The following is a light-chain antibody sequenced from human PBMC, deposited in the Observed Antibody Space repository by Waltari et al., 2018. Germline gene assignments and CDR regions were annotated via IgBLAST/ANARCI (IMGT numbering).Light chain of an antibody. CDR3: QSADSSLVV. J-gene: IGLJ2*01. Sequence: SYELTQPPSVSVSPGPPARITCSGDVFPRPYAYWYQQKPGQAPVMVIYKDNERPAGIPERFSGSSSGRSATLTISGAQAEDEADYYCQSADSSLVVFGGGTKLTVL. CDR1: VFPRPY. CDR2: KDN. V-gene: IGLV3-25*03.